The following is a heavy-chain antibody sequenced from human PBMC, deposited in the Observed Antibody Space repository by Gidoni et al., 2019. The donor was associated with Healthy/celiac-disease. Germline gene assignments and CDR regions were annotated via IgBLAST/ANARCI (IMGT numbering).Heavy chain of an antibody. D-gene: IGHD3-10*01. V-gene: IGHV1-69*01. Sequence: QVQLVQSGAEVKKPGSSVKVSCKASGGPFISYAISWVRQAPGQGLEWMGGIIPSFGTANYAQKFQGRVTITADQSTSTAYMELSSLRSEDTAVYYCARAGTMVRGVIITGQNWFDPWGQGTLVTVSS. CDR1: GGPFISYA. CDR3: ARAGTMVRGVIITGQNWFDP. J-gene: IGHJ5*02. CDR2: IIPSFGTA.